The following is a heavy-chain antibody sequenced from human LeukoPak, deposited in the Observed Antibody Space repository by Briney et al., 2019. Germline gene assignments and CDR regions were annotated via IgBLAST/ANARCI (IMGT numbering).Heavy chain of an antibody. V-gene: IGHV4-39*02. CDR1: GGSISSSSYY. J-gene: IGHJ5*02. CDR2: VSYSGST. CDR3: ARDAGGWFDP. D-gene: IGHD1-1*01. Sequence: SETLSLTCTVSGGSISSSSYYWGWIRQPPGKGLEWIGSVSYSGSTYYNPSLKSRVTISVDTSKNHFSLKLSSVTAADTAVYYCARDAGGWFDPWGQGTLVTVSS.